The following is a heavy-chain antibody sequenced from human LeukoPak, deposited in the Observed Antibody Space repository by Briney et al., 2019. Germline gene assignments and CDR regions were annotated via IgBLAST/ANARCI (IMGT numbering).Heavy chain of an antibody. D-gene: IGHD3-22*01. CDR2: INPNSGGT. V-gene: IGHV1-2*02. Sequence: AASVKVSCKASGYTFTGYYMHWVRQAPGQGLEWMGWINPNSGGTNYAQKFQGRVTMTRDTSISTAYMELSRLRSDDTAVYYCARVLEYYYDSSGYPLIWGQGTMVTASS. CDR3: ARVLEYYYDSSGYPLI. CDR1: GYTFTGYY. J-gene: IGHJ3*02.